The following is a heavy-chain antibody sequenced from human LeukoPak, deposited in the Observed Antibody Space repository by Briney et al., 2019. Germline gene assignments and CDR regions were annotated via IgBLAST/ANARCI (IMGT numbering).Heavy chain of an antibody. CDR3: ARDRRPSRITIHDY. CDR2: IIPILGIA. Sequence: GASVKVSCKASGGTFSSYAISWVRQAPGQGLEWMGRIIPILGIANYAQKFQGRVTITADKSTSTAYMELSSLRSEDTAVYYCARDRRPSRITIHDYWGQGTLVTVSS. J-gene: IGHJ4*02. D-gene: IGHD3-3*01. V-gene: IGHV1-69*04. CDR1: GGTFSSYA.